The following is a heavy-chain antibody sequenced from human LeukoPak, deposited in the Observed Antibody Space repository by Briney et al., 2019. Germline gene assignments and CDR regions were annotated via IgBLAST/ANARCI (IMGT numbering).Heavy chain of an antibody. V-gene: IGHV4-59*01. D-gene: IGHD3-22*01. J-gene: IGHJ4*02. CDR1: GGSFSGYY. CDR2: IYYSGST. CDR3: ARGVGSGYTDE. Sequence: SETLSLTCAVYGGSFSGYYWSWIRQPPGKGLGWIGYIYYSGSTNYNPSLKSRVTISVDTSKNHFSLKLTSVTAADTAVYYCARGVGSGYTDEWGQGTLVTVSS.